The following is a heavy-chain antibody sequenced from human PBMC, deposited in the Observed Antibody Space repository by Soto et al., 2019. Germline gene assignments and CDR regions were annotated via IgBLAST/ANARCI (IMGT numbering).Heavy chain of an antibody. D-gene: IGHD5-18*01. J-gene: IGHJ4*02. Sequence: QVQLQESGPGLVKPSETLSLTCTVSGGSISSDYWTWIRQPPGERLEWIGYIYYNGNTNYNSSLKSRVTISIDTPKNQFSLKLNSVTAADTAVYFCARLAYTSGFTFDYWGRGTLVTVSS. CDR2: IYYNGNT. CDR3: ARLAYTSGFTFDY. V-gene: IGHV4-59*01. CDR1: GGSISSDY.